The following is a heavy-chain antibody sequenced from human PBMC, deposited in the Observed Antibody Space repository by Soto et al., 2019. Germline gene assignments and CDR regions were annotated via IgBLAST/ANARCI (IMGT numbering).Heavy chain of an antibody. J-gene: IGHJ5*02. V-gene: IGHV3-33*01. CDR1: GLTFRSYG. CDR2: IWYDGSNK. Sequence: QVQLEESGGGVVQPGGSLRLSCAASGLTFRSYGMHWVRQAPGRGLEWVAVIWYDGSNKYYADSARGRFTISRDNSKNTLYLQMNSLRVDDTAVYYCARGPSNSSYSSGWYGWFDPWGQGTLVTVSS. D-gene: IGHD6-19*01. CDR3: ARGPSNSSYSSGWYGWFDP.